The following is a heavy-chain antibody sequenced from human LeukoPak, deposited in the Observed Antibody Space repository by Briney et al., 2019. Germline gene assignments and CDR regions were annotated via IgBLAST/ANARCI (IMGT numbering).Heavy chain of an antibody. CDR3: AKVRTIFGYRGVYFDY. J-gene: IGHJ4*02. Sequence: GGSLRLSCAASGFTFSNYWMAWVRQAPGRGLEWVASIKPDGSVIYYGDSVKGRFTLSRDNTKNSLYLQMNSLRAEDTAVYYCAKVRTIFGYRGVYFDYWGQGTLVTVSS. CDR1: GFTFSNYW. CDR2: IKPDGSVI. D-gene: IGHD3-3*01. V-gene: IGHV3-7*02.